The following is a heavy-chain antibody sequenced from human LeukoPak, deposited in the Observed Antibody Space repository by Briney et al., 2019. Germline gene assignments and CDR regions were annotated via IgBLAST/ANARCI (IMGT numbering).Heavy chain of an antibody. V-gene: IGHV1-18*01. CDR1: GYTFTTYG. CDR2: ISAYNGNT. J-gene: IGHJ4*02. D-gene: IGHD3-22*01. CDR3: VGEGGSSGYYFFHY. Sequence: HGASVTVSCTASGYTFTTYGLSWVRQAPGQGLEWMGWISAYNGNTNYAQKLQGRVTMTTDTSTSTAYMELRSLRSDDTAVYYCVGEGGSSGYYFFHYWGQGTLVTVSS.